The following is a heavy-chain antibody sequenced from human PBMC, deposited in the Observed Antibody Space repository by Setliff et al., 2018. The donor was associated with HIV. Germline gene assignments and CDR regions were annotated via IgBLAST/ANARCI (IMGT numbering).Heavy chain of an antibody. V-gene: IGHV3-33*03. D-gene: IGHD6-13*01. Sequence: GGSLRLSCVASGFTFSTYGMHWVRQAPGKGLEWVALIWYDASKSLYVDSVKGRFTISRDNAKNSLYLQVNSLRAEDTALYYCAKVRSSSWYDYLDYWGQGTLVTVSS. CDR3: AKVRSSSWYDYLDY. J-gene: IGHJ4*02. CDR1: GFTFSTYG. CDR2: IWYDASKS.